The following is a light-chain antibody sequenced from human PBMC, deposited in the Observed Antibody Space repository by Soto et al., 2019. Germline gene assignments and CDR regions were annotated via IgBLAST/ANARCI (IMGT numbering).Light chain of an antibody. CDR1: QSIDTY. Sequence: EIVLTQSPATLSVSPGERATLSCRASQSIDTYLAWYQQKPGQAPRPLIYGASNRATGIPARFSGSGSGTEFTLTISSLQSEDFAVCYCQQYDHWPRGTFGQGTKLEI. V-gene: IGKV3-15*01. CDR2: GAS. CDR3: QQYDHWPRGT. J-gene: IGKJ2*01.